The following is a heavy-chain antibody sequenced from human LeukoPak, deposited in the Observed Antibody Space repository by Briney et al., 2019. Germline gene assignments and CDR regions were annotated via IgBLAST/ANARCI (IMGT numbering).Heavy chain of an antibody. CDR3: AKDTYGPDDY. CDR1: GFTFSQYW. D-gene: IGHD1-14*01. Sequence: GGSLRLSCAASGFTFSQYWMSWFRQTPGKGLEWVAHIDKDGSQKNYVDSVKGRFSISRDNSKNSVYLQMNSLRGEDTGVYYCAKDTYGPDDYWGQGTLVTVSS. CDR2: IDKDGSQK. J-gene: IGHJ4*02. V-gene: IGHV3-7*04.